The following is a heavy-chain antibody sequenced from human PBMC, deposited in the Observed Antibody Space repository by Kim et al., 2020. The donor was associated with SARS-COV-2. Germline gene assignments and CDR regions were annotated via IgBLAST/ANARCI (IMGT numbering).Heavy chain of an antibody. V-gene: IGHV3-30*02. J-gene: IGHJ5*02. Sequence: RFTISRDNSKNTLYLQMNSLRAEDTAVYYCAKVKAKTYSSSWYFFNWFDPWGQGTLVTVSS. D-gene: IGHD6-13*01. CDR3: AKVKAKTYSSSWYFFNWFDP.